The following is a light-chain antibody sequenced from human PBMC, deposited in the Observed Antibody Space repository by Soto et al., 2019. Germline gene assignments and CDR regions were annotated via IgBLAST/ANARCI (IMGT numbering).Light chain of an antibody. CDR1: QSISNW. CDR3: QHYNSYPLS. J-gene: IGKJ4*01. CDR2: RAS. V-gene: IGKV1-5*03. Sequence: DIQMTQSPSSLSASVGDRVTITCRASQSISNWLAWYQQKPGKAPRLLISRASILESGVPSRFSGSGSGTEFTLTISSQQPDDFATYYCQHYNSYPLSFGGGTKEDIK.